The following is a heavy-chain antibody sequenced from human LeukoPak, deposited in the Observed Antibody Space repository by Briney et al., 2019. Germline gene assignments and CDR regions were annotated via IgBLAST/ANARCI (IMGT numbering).Heavy chain of an antibody. V-gene: IGHV4-38-2*02. Sequence: SETLSLTCTVSGYSISSGYYWGWIRQPPGKGLEWIGSIYHSGSTYYNPSLKSRVTISVDTSKNQFSLRVSSVTAADTAVCYCARVQEYYYDTSGYYPPHYYMDVWGKGTTVTVSS. CDR3: ARVQEYYYDTSGYYPPHYYMDV. D-gene: IGHD3-22*01. CDR2: IYHSGST. J-gene: IGHJ6*03. CDR1: GYSISSGYY.